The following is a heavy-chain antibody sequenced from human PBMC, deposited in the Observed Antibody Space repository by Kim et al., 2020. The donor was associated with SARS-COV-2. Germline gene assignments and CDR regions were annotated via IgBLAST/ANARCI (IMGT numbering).Heavy chain of an antibody. Sequence: SETLSLTCAVYGGSFSGYYWSWIRQPPGKGLEWIGEINHSGSTNYNPSLKSRVTISVDTSKNQFSLKLSSVTAADTAVYYCARGGRGDYVWGSYRYYFDYWGQGTLVTVSS. CDR1: GGSFSGYY. J-gene: IGHJ4*02. D-gene: IGHD3-16*02. V-gene: IGHV4-34*01. CDR2: INHSGST. CDR3: ARGGRGDYVWGSYRYYFDY.